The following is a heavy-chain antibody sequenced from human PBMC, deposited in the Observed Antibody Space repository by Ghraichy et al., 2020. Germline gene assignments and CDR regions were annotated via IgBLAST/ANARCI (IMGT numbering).Heavy chain of an antibody. J-gene: IGHJ4*02. D-gene: IGHD6-13*01. CDR3: AKEISSWGYRTRGLSYFDY. Sequence: GGSLRLSCAASGFTFNNYPMNWVRQAPGKGLEWVSTISGSGDGTYYADSVKGRFTISRDNSKNTLFLQMSSLRAEDTAVYYCAKEISSWGYRTRGLSYFDYWGQGTLVTVSS. CDR1: GFTFNNYP. V-gene: IGHV3-23*01. CDR2: ISGSGDGT.